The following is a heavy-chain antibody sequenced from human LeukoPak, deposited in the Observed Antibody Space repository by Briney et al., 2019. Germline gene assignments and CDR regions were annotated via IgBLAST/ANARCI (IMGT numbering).Heavy chain of an antibody. CDR3: AKDSKNSWFGELNN. CDR1: GFTFDDYT. D-gene: IGHD3-10*01. J-gene: IGHJ4*02. Sequence: GGSLRLSCAASGFTFDDYTMHWVRQAPGKGLEWVTLISWDGGSTYYADSVKGRFTISRDNSKNSLYLQMNSLRTEDTALYYCAKDSKNSWFGELNNWGQGTLVTVSS. V-gene: IGHV3-43*01. CDR2: ISWDGGST.